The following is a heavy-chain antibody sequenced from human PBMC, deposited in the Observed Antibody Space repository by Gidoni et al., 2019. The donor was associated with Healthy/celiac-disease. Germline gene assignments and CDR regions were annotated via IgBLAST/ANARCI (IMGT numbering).Heavy chain of an antibody. CDR3: AKGQYNWNDDRAFDI. CDR2: ISYDGSNK. V-gene: IGHV3-30*18. J-gene: IGHJ3*02. D-gene: IGHD1-20*01. CDR1: GFTFSSYG. Sequence: VQLVESGGGVVQPGRSLRRSCAASGFTFSSYGMHWVRQAPGKGLEWVAVISYDGSNKYYADSVKGRFTISRDNSKNTLYLQMNSLRAEDTAVYYCAKGQYNWNDDRAFDIWGQGTMVTVSS.